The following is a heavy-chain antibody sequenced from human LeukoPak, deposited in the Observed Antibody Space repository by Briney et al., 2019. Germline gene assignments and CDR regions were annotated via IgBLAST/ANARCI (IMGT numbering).Heavy chain of an antibody. Sequence: ASVKVSCKASGYTFTSYDINWVRQAPGQGLEWMGWISAYNSNTHYAQKLQGRVTMTTDTSTSTAYMDLSSLRSDDTAVYYCARGGGTEWLLVPFEYWGQGTLVTVSS. CDR2: ISAYNSNT. CDR3: ARGGGTEWLLVPFEY. V-gene: IGHV1-18*01. D-gene: IGHD3-22*01. J-gene: IGHJ4*02. CDR1: GYTFTSYD.